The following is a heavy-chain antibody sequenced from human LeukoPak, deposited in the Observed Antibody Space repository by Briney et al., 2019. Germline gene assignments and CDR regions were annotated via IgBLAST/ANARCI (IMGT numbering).Heavy chain of an antibody. D-gene: IGHD4-11*01. CDR1: GGSFSGYY. J-gene: IGHJ5*02. CDR2: INHSGST. CDR3: ARGDYILRNWFDP. Sequence: SETLSLTCAVYGGSFSGYYWSWIRQPPGKGLEWIGEINHSGSTNYNPSLKSRVTISVDTSKNQFSLKLSSVTAADTAVYYCARGDYILRNWFDPWGQGTLVTVSS. V-gene: IGHV4-34*01.